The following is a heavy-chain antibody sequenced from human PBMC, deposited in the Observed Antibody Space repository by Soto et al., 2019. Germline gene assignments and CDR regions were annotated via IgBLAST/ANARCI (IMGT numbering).Heavy chain of an antibody. CDR3: ARAAESCSGGSCGDFDI. Sequence: QVQLVQSGAEVKKPGASVKVSCKASGYTFTSYGISWVRQAPGQGLEWMGWISAYNGNTNYAQKLKGRVTMTTDTSTSTAYMELRSLRSDDTAVYYCARAAESCSGGSCGDFDIWGQGTMVTVSS. D-gene: IGHD2-15*01. CDR2: ISAYNGNT. J-gene: IGHJ3*02. CDR1: GYTFTSYG. V-gene: IGHV1-18*01.